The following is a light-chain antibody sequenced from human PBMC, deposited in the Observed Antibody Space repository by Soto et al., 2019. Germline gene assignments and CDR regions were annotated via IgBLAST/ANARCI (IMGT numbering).Light chain of an antibody. CDR3: QQYDNLPPWT. CDR2: GAS. Sequence: IVMTQSPATLSVSPGERATLSCKASQSVGTYLAWYQQKPGQAPRLLIYGASPRAAGVPARFSGGGSGTEFTLTSGSMQAEDFAIYHCQQYDNLPPWTFGQGTKVEIK. V-gene: IGKV3-15*01. CDR1: QSVGTY. J-gene: IGKJ1*01.